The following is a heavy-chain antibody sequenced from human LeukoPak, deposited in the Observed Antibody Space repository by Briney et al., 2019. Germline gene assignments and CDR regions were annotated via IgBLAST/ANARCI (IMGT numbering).Heavy chain of an antibody. J-gene: IGHJ4*02. CDR3: ARGRLTSSSVTTNS. D-gene: IGHD4-17*01. CDR1: GFPFSHYV. CDR2: ISSSDGST. V-gene: IGHV3-23*01. Sequence: PGGSLRLSCVASGFPFSHYVMSWVRQAPGKGLEWVSAISSSDGSTFDADSVKGRFTISRDNAKNTLYLQMNSLRVEDTAVYYCARGRLTSSSVTTNSWGQGTLVTVSS.